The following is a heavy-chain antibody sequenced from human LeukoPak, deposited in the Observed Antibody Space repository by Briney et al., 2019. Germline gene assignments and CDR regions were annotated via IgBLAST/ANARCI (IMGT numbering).Heavy chain of an antibody. Sequence: PGGSLRLSCAASGFTFNTYWMHWVRQAPGKSLVWVARVHREGTTTAYADSVKGRFTISRDNAKNTLYLQMTNLRAEDTAVYYCARDSDWILFDYWGRGTLVTVSS. D-gene: IGHD3/OR15-3a*01. CDR2: VHREGTTT. V-gene: IGHV3-74*03. CDR3: ARDSDWILFDY. CDR1: GFTFNTYW. J-gene: IGHJ4*02.